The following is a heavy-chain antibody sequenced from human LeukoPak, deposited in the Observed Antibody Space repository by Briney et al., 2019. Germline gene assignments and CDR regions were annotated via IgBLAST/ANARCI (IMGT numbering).Heavy chain of an antibody. Sequence: SQTLSLTCTVSGGSVSSGGYYWSWIRQVPGKGLEWIGNIYYSGSAYYNPSLKSRTTISIDTSKNQFSLKLSSVTAADTAVYYCTRDRFGTAGLDNWGQGTLVTVSS. CDR1: GGSVSSGGYY. V-gene: IGHV4-31*03. CDR3: TRDRFGTAGLDN. J-gene: IGHJ4*02. CDR2: IYYSGSA. D-gene: IGHD1-1*01.